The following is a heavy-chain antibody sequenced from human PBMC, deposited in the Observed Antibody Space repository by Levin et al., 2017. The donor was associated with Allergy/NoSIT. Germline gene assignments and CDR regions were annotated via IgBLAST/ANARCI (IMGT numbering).Heavy chain of an antibody. D-gene: IGHD6-19*01. J-gene: IGHJ6*02. V-gene: IGHV3-66*01. CDR3: ARADGYNSGWFGYYYYGMDV. Sequence: GESLKISCAASGFSVSSNYMTWVRQAPGKGLEWVSVIYSGGNTYYGDSVKDRFTISRDDSANTLYLQMNTLRVEDTAVYYCARADGYNSGWFGYYYYGMDVWGQGTTVTVSS. CDR2: IYSGGNT. CDR1: GFSVSSNY.